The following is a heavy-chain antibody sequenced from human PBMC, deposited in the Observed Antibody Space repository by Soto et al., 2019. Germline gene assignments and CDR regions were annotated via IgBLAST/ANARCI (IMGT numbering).Heavy chain of an antibody. CDR3: ARIQVGSVVTPFDY. Sequence: SGPTLVNPTETLTLTFTVSGFSLSNARMGVSWIRQPPGKALEWLAHIFSNDEKSYSTSLKSRLTISKDTSKSQVVLTMTNMDPVDTATFYCARIQVGSVVTPFDYWGQGTLVTVSS. D-gene: IGHD1-26*01. V-gene: IGHV2-26*01. CDR1: GFSLSNARMG. CDR2: IFSNDEK. J-gene: IGHJ4*02.